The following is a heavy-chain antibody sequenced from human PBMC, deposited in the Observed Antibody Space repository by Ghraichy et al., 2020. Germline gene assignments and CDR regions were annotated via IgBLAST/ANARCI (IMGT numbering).Heavy chain of an antibody. Sequence: SETLSLTCAVSGDSITSGDYSWTWLRQPPGKGLEWIGYIYNSGSAHYNPSLKSRVTISVDRYRDQFYLHLSSVTAADAAVYYCAVFASHGLDVWGQGTTVTVSS. CDR2: IYNSGSA. CDR1: GDSITSGDYS. J-gene: IGHJ6*02. V-gene: IGHV4-30-2*01. CDR3: AVFASHGLDV.